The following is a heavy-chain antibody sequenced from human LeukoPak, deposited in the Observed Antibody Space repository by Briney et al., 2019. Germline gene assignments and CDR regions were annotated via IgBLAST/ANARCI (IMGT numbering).Heavy chain of an antibody. Sequence: GGSLRLSCAASGFTFSIYWMTWVRQAPGKGLEWVANIKEDGSVKYYVDSVKGRFTISRDNAKKSLYLQMNNLRGEDTAVYFCARRWKLSLDVWGQGPRSPPP. CDR1: GFTFSIYW. CDR3: ARRWKLSLDV. D-gene: IGHD5-24*01. J-gene: IGHJ6*02. V-gene: IGHV3-7*01. CDR2: IKEDGSVK.